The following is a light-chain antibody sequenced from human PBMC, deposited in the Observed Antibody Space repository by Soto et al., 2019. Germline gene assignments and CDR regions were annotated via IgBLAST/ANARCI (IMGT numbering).Light chain of an antibody. CDR2: HAS. Sequence: EIVMTQPPATLSVSPGQRATLSCRASPSVNSNLAWYQQKPGQAPRLLIYHASARAIGIPARFSGSGSGTAFTLTISSLQSEDFAVYYCQQYSHWPFTFGPGTKVDIK. V-gene: IGKV3-15*01. CDR3: QQYSHWPFT. J-gene: IGKJ3*01. CDR1: PSVNSN.